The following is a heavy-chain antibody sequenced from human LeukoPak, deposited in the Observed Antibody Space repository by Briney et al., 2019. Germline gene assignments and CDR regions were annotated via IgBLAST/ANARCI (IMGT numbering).Heavy chain of an antibody. D-gene: IGHD3-10*01. CDR1: GFSFRSYG. J-gene: IGHJ4*02. V-gene: IGHV3-30*03. CDR2: ISYDGSNK. Sequence: PGGSLRLSCAASGFSFRSYGMHWVRQAPGKGLEWVAIISYDGSNKYYADSVKGRFTISRDNSKNTLYLQMSSLRVEDTAVYYCARGPPYGSRSDFFDYWGQGTLVTVSA. CDR3: ARGPPYGSRSDFFDY.